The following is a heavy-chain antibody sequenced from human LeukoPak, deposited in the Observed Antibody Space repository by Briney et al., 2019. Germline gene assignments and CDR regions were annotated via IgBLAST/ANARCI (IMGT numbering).Heavy chain of an antibody. CDR3: ARENSGIAATGIIDY. V-gene: IGHV3-21*01. J-gene: IGHJ4*02. CDR2: FTSRSRSI. CDR1: GFTFSTYS. Sequence: GGSLRLSCAASGFTFSTYSMTWVRQAPGKGLEWVSSFTSRSRSIYYADSVKGRFTISRDNAKQSLYLQMSSLRVEDTAIYYCARENSGIAATGIIDYWGQGTLVTVSS. D-gene: IGHD6-13*01.